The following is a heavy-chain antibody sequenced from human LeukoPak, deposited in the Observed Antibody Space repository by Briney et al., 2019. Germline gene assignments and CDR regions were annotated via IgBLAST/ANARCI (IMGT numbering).Heavy chain of an antibody. CDR3: ASNYDSSGYLHFEY. J-gene: IGHJ4*02. V-gene: IGHV3-48*01. CDR2: ISSSGSTI. Sequence: GESLRLSCAASGFTFSTYSMNWVRQAPGEGLEWLSYISSSGSTIYYADSVKGRFTISRDNSKNTLYLQMNSLRAEDTAVYYCASNYDSSGYLHFEYWGQGTLVTVSS. D-gene: IGHD3-22*01. CDR1: GFTFSTYS.